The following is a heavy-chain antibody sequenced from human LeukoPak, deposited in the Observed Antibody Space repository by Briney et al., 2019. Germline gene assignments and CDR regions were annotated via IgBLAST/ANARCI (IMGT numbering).Heavy chain of an antibody. D-gene: IGHD3-3*01. Sequence: SETLSLTCTVSGGSIGSGDYYWSWVRQPPGKGLEWIGYIYYIGNTYYNPSLKSRVAILIDTSKNQFSLKLSSVTAADTAVYSCARAARTSIFGVIITPFDYWGHGTLVTVSS. V-gene: IGHV4-30-4*08. CDR2: IYYIGNT. CDR3: ARAARTSIFGVIITPFDY. J-gene: IGHJ4*01. CDR1: GGSIGSGDYY.